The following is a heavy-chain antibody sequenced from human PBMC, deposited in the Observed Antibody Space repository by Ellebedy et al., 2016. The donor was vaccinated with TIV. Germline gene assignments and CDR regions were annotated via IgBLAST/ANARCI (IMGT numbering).Heavy chain of an antibody. CDR2: IKQDGSEK. V-gene: IGHV3-7*01. Sequence: PGGSLRLSCEASGLTFRRNWISWFRLAPGKGLEWVANIKQDGSEKYYVDSVKGRFTISRDNAKNSVYLQLSSLGAEDTAVYYCARDVWGGGWAWGQGTPVTVSS. D-gene: IGHD6-19*01. CDR3: ARDVWGGGWA. CDR1: GLTFRRNW. J-gene: IGHJ5*02.